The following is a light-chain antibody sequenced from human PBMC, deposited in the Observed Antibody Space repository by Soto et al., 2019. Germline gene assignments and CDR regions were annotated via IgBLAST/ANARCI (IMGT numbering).Light chain of an antibody. CDR2: STS. CDR1: AGAVTSAYY. J-gene: IGLJ2*01. V-gene: IGLV7-43*01. Sequence: QAVVTQEPSLTVSPGGTVTLTCASSAGAVTSAYYTNWLQQKPGQAPRALIYSTSEKHSWTPARFSGSLLGGKAALTLSAAQPEDEADFYCLFYYGPADVLFGGGTKLTVL. CDR3: LFYYGPADVL.